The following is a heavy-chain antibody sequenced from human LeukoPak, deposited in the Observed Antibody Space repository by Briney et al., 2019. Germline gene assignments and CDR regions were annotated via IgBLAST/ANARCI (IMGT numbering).Heavy chain of an antibody. D-gene: IGHD3-3*01. CDR1: GGTFSSYA. J-gene: IGHJ3*02. V-gene: IGHV1-69*05. CDR2: IIPIFGTA. CDR3: AKPRADFWSGYYYDAFDI. Sequence: SVKVSCKASGGTFSSYAISWVRQAPGQGLEWMGGIIPIFGTANYAQKFQGRVTITTDESTSTAYMELSSLRSEDTAVYYCAKPRADFWSGYYYDAFDIWGQGTMVTVSS.